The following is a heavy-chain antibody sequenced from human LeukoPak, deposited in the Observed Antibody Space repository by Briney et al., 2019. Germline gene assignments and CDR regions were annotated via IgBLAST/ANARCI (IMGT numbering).Heavy chain of an antibody. CDR3: ARGLKLTIFGEVISPSRGYYFDY. CDR1: GGSISSSSYY. Sequence: PSETLSLTCTVSGGSISSSSYYWGWIRRSPGKGLEWIGSIYYSGSTYNNPSLKSRVTISVDTSKNQFSLKLSSVTAADTAVYYCARGLKLTIFGEVISPSRGYYFDYWGQGTLVTVSS. V-gene: IGHV4-39*07. D-gene: IGHD3-3*01. J-gene: IGHJ4*02. CDR2: IYYSGST.